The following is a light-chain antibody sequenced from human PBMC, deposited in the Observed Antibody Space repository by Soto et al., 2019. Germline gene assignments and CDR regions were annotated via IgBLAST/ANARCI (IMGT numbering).Light chain of an antibody. CDR1: QSVTKF. V-gene: IGKV3-11*01. J-gene: IGKJ5*01. CDR3: HQRSDWPPIT. CDR2: DAS. Sequence: EIVLTQSPDTLSLSPGERATLSCRASQSVTKFLAWYQQKPGQAPRLLIYDASIRATGIPARFSGSGSGTDFTLTISSLEPEDFAVYYCHQRSDWPPITCGQGTRRRL.